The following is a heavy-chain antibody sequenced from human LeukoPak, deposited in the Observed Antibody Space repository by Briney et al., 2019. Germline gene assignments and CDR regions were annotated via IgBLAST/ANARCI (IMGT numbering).Heavy chain of an antibody. Sequence: GGSLRLPCAASGFTFSSYMMNWVRQAPGKGLEWVSSINSGSTYTYYTESVKGRFTVSRDNAKNSLFLQMNSLRAEDTAIYYCARSLTTLTYEGYWGQGTLVTVSS. CDR3: ARSLTTLTYEGY. V-gene: IGHV3-21*01. D-gene: IGHD1-1*01. J-gene: IGHJ4*02. CDR2: INSGSTYT. CDR1: GFTFSSYM.